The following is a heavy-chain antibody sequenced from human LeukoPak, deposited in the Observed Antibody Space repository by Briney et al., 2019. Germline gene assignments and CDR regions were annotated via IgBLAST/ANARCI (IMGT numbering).Heavy chain of an antibody. Sequence: PLETLSLTCTVSGGSIGSYYWSWIRQPPGKGLEWIGYMYYSGSTNYNPSLKSRVTISVDTSKNQFSLKLSSVTAADTAVYYCAREYFYDSSGYFPWGQGTLVTVSS. CDR3: AREYFYDSSGYFP. D-gene: IGHD3-22*01. J-gene: IGHJ5*02. CDR1: GGSIGSYY. CDR2: MYYSGST. V-gene: IGHV4-59*01.